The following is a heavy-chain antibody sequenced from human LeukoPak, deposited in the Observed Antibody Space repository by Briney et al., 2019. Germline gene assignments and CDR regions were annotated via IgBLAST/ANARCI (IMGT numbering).Heavy chain of an antibody. J-gene: IGHJ5*02. D-gene: IGHD3-9*01. CDR1: GGSISSGGYY. CDR2: IYHSGST. Sequence: PSETLSLTCTVSGGSISSGGYYWGWIRQPPGKGLEWIGSIYHSGSTYYNPSLKSRVTISVDTSKNQFSLKLSSVTAADTAVYYCARDHYDILTGWTRFDPWGQGTLVTVSS. CDR3: ARDHYDILTGWTRFDP. V-gene: IGHV4-39*07.